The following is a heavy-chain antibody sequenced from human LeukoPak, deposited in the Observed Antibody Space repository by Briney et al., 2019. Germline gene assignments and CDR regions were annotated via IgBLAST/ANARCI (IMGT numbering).Heavy chain of an antibody. D-gene: IGHD3-22*01. CDR2: IYYSGST. CDR1: GGSVSSGTYY. V-gene: IGHV4-61*01. J-gene: IGHJ6*02. Sequence: SETLSLTCTASGGSVSSGTYYWSWIRQPPGKGLEWIGYIYYSGSTNYNPSLKSRVTISVDTSKNQFSLKLSSVTAADTAVYYCARFTAADSSGFYYYYYGMDVWGQGTTVTVSS. CDR3: ARFTAADSSGFYYYYYGMDV.